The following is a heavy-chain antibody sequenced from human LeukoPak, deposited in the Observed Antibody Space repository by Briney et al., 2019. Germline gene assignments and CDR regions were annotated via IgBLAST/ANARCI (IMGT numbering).Heavy chain of an antibody. V-gene: IGHV3-30*04. CDR2: ISYDGSNK. J-gene: IGHJ3*02. D-gene: IGHD5-24*01. Sequence: SGGSLRLSCAASGFTFGSYAMHWVRQAPGKGLEWVAVISYDGSNKYYADSVKGRFTISRDNSKNTLYLHMNSLRAEDTAMYYCAKKRDAFDIWGQGTVVAVSS. CDR1: GFTFGSYA. CDR3: AKKRDAFDI.